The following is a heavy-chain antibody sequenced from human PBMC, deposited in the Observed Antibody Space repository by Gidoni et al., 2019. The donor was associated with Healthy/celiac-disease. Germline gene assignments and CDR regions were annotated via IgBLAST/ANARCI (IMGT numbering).Heavy chain of an antibody. CDR1: GFTFDDYA. CDR3: AKDKSGYSYVAGWFDP. Sequence: EVQLVESGGGLVQPGRSLRLSCAAAGFTFDDYAMHWVRQAPGKGLEWVSGISWNSGSIGYADSVKGRFTISRDNAKNSLYLQMNSLRAEDTALYYCAKDKSGYSYVAGWFDPWGQGTLVTVSS. V-gene: IGHV3-9*01. J-gene: IGHJ5*02. D-gene: IGHD5-18*01. CDR2: ISWNSGSI.